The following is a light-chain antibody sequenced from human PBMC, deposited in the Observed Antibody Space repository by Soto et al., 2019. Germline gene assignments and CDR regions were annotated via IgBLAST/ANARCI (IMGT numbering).Light chain of an antibody. CDR2: EVT. CDR3: SSYTNINTRACV. Sequence: QSALTQPASVSGSPGQSITLSCTGTGSDVGGYNYVSWYQQHPGKAPKLIIYEVTDRPSGVSNRFSGSKSGNTASLTISGLRAEDEAEYYCSSYTNINTRACVFGTGTKVTVL. CDR1: GSDVGGYNY. V-gene: IGLV2-14*01. J-gene: IGLJ1*01.